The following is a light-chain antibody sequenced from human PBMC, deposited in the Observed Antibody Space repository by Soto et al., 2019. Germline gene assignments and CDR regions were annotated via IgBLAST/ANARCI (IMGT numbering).Light chain of an antibody. CDR3: QQFNSYPIT. J-gene: IGKJ5*01. CDR2: TAS. CDR1: QDITNS. Sequence: DIQLTQSPSFLSASVGDRVTITCRASQDITNSLAWYHQKPGKTPKFLISTASTLQSGVPSRFSGTGSGTEFTLTISGLQPEDFETYYCQQFNSYPITFGQGTRLEI. V-gene: IGKV1-9*01.